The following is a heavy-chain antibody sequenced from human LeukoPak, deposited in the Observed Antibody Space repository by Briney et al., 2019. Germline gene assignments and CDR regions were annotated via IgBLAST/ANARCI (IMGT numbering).Heavy chain of an antibody. CDR3: ASCGGDCYTPYYYYMDV. CDR2: IKQDGSEK. J-gene: IGHJ6*03. V-gene: IGHV3-7*01. CDR1: GFTFSSYW. Sequence: GGSLRLSCAASGFTFSSYWMSWIRQAPGKGLEWVANIKQDGSEKYYVDSVKGRFTISRDNAKNSLYLQMNSLRAEDTAVYYCASCGGDCYTPYYYYMDVWGKGTTVIVSS. D-gene: IGHD2-21*01.